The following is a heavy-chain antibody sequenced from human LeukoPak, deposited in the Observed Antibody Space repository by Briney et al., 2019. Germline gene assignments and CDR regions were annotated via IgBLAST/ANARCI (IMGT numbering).Heavy chain of an antibody. V-gene: IGHV4-38-2*02. J-gene: IGHJ4*02. CDR1: GGSISSYY. CDR3: ARDIAAAGRVDY. Sequence: SETLSLTCTVSGGSISSYYWGWIRQPPGKGLEWIGSIYHSGSTYYNPSLKSRVTISVDTSKNQFSLKLSSVTAADTAVYYCARDIAAAGRVDYWGQGTLVTVSS. D-gene: IGHD6-13*01. CDR2: IYHSGST.